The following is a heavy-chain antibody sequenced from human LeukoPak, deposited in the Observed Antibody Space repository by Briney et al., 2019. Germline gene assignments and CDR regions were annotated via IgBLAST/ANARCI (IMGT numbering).Heavy chain of an antibody. CDR1: GGTFSSYA. CDR3: ARGYSPRLATPRPYYYYYGMDV. CDR2: IIPIFGTA. J-gene: IGHJ6*02. V-gene: IGHV1-69*13. Sequence: SVKVSCKASGGTFSSYAISWVRQAPGQGLEWMGGIIPIFGTANYAQKFQGRVTITADESTSTAYMELSSLRSEDTAVYYCARGYSPRLATPRPYYYYYGMDVWGQGTTVTVSS. D-gene: IGHD2-15*01.